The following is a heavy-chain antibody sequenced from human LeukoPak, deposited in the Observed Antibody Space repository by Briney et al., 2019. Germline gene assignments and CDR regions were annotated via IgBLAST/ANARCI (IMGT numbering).Heavy chain of an antibody. CDR3: AKDRLDCGGDCYSGAAGDY. CDR2: FSGSGGST. CDR1: GFTFSSYA. J-gene: IGHJ4*02. Sequence: GGSLRLSCAASGFTFSSYAMSWVRQAPGKGLECISGFSGSGGSTYYADSVKGRFTISRDNSKNTLYLQMNSLRAEDTAVYYCAKDRLDCGGDCYSGAAGDYWGQGTLVTVSS. D-gene: IGHD2-21*02. V-gene: IGHV3-23*01.